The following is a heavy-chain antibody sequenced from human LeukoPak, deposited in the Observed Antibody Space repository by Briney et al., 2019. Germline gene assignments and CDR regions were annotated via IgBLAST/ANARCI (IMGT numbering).Heavy chain of an antibody. J-gene: IGHJ4*02. CDR2: ISNNGGSK. CDR3: VKGGYSSSWSLFDY. V-gene: IGHV3-64D*06. Sequence: GRSLRLSCSASGFTFISYAIHWVSQAPGNGLEYVSGISNNGGSKYYADSVKGRFTISRDNSKNTLYLQMSSLRAEDTAVYYCVKGGYSSSWSLFDYWGQGTLVTVSS. D-gene: IGHD6-13*01. CDR1: GFTFISYA.